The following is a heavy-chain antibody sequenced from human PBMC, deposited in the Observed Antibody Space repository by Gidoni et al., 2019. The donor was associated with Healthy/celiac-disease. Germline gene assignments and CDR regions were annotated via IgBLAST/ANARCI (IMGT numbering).Heavy chain of an antibody. D-gene: IGHD2-15*01. CDR2: ISSSGSTI. J-gene: IGHJ5*02. Sequence: EVQLVESGGGLVQPGGSLRLSCAASGFTFSSYEMNWVRQAPGKGLEWVSYISSSGSTIYYADSVKGRFTISRDNAKNSLYLQMNSLRAEDTAVYYCARDRRVYCSGGSCYSGGSWFDPWGQGTLVTVSS. CDR3: ARDRRVYCSGGSCYSGGSWFDP. CDR1: GFTFSSYE. V-gene: IGHV3-48*03.